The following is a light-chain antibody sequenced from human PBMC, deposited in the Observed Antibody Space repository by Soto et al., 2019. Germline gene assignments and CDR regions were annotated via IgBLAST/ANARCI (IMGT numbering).Light chain of an antibody. CDR3: CSYAGSYTHYV. Sequence: QSVLTQPRPVSGSPGPSVTISCTGTSGDVGGYNYVSWYQEHPGKAPKLMIYDVSKRPSGVPDRFSGSKSGNTASLTISGLQAEDEADYYCCSYAGSYTHYVFGTGTKVTVL. J-gene: IGLJ1*01. V-gene: IGLV2-11*01. CDR1: SGDVGGYNY. CDR2: DVS.